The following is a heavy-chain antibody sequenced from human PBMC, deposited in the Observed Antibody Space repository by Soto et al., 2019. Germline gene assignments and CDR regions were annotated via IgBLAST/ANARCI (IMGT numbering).Heavy chain of an antibody. Sequence: AGGSLRLSCAASGFTFSSYGMHWVRQAPGKGLEWVAVISYDGSNKYYADSVKGRFTISRDNSKNTLYLQMNSLRAEDTAVYYCAKGLLVRGLRTGMDVWGQGTTVTVSS. V-gene: IGHV3-30*18. CDR1: GFTFSSYG. CDR2: ISYDGSNK. J-gene: IGHJ6*02. CDR3: AKGLLVRGLRTGMDV. D-gene: IGHD3-10*01.